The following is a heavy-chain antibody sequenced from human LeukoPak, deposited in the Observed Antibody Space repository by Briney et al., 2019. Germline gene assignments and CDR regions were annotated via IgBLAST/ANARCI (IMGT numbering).Heavy chain of an antibody. V-gene: IGHV3-23*01. Sequence: GGSLRLSCAASGFTVSSYAMSWVRLAPGKGLEWVSGVRGSGDSTYYADSVKGRFTVSRDNSRNTLSLQMNSLRPEDTAVYYCAKDGYCTTATCYGWLDYWGLGTLVTVSS. CDR3: AKDGYCTTATCYGWLDY. CDR2: VRGSGDST. CDR1: GFTVSSYA. D-gene: IGHD2-2*03. J-gene: IGHJ4*02.